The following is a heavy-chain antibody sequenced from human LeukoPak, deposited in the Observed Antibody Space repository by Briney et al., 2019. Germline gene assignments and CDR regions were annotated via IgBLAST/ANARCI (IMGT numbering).Heavy chain of an antibody. V-gene: IGHV4-59*08. CDR3: ARHDYGDFTNVY. D-gene: IGHD4-17*01. J-gene: IGHJ4*02. Sequence: SETLPLTCTVSGGSISSYYWSWIRQPPGKGLEWIGYIYYSGSTNYNPSLKSRVTISVDTSKNQFSLKLSSVTAADTAVYYCARHDYGDFTNVYWGQGTLVTVSS. CDR1: GGSISSYY. CDR2: IYYSGST.